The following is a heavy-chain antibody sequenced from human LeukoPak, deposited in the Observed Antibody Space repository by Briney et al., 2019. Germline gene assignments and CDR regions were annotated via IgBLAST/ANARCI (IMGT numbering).Heavy chain of an antibody. CDR3: AGSSGPPLDY. CDR2: IIPIFGTA. Sequence: GASVKVSCKASGGTFSSYAISWVRQAPGQGLEWMGGIIPIFGTANYAQKFQGRVTITADESTSTAYMELSSLRSKDTAVYYCAGSSGPPLDYWGQGTLVTVSS. J-gene: IGHJ4*02. V-gene: IGHV1-69*13. CDR1: GGTFSSYA. D-gene: IGHD6-19*01.